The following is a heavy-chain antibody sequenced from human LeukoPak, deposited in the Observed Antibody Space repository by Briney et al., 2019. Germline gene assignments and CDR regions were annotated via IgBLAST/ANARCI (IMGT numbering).Heavy chain of an antibody. J-gene: IGHJ4*02. Sequence: GASVKVSCKASGYTFTSYAMHWVRQAPGQRLEWMGWINAGNGNTKYSQKFQGGVTITRDTSASTAYMELSSLRSEDTAVYYCARGAYSGPVGFFDYWGQGTLVTVSS. CDR1: GYTFTSYA. V-gene: IGHV1-3*01. D-gene: IGHD1-26*01. CDR2: INAGNGNT. CDR3: ARGAYSGPVGFFDY.